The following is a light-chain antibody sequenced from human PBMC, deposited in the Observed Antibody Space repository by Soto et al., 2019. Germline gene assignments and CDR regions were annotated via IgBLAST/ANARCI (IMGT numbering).Light chain of an antibody. V-gene: IGKV1-39*01. CDR3: QQSYSTPLS. CDR2: AAS. Sequence: DIQITQSPASLSAYILDIVTITCRASQSISSYLNWYQQKPGKAPKLLIYAASSLQSGVPSRFSGSRSGTDFTLTISSLQPEDFATYYCQQSYSTPLSFGGGTKVDIK. CDR1: QSISSY. J-gene: IGKJ4*01.